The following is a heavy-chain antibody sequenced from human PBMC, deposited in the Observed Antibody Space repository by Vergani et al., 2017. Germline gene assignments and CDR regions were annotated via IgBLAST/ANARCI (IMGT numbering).Heavy chain of an antibody. CDR1: GFTFSSYA. CDR2: ISHDGSNK. Sequence: QVQLVESGGGLVKPGGSLRLSCAASGFTFSSYAMHWVRQAPGKGLEWVAVISHDGSNKYYADSVKGRFTISRDNSKNTLYLQMNSLRAEDTAVYYCAREGNDIVVVVAAPYYYMDVWGKGTTVTVSS. D-gene: IGHD2-15*01. J-gene: IGHJ6*03. CDR3: AREGNDIVVVVAAPYYYMDV. V-gene: IGHV3-30*04.